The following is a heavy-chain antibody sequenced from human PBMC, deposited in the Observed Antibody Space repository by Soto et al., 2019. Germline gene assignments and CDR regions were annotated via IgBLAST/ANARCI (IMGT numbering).Heavy chain of an antibody. J-gene: IGHJ6*03. Sequence: SETLSLTCTVSGGSISSYYWSWIRQPPGKGLEWIGYIYYSGSTNYNPSLKSRVTISVDTSKNQFSLKLSSVTAADTAVYYCAAAGGAYYDFWTTSPGNYYYYYYMDVWGKGTTVTVSS. CDR2: IYYSGST. D-gene: IGHD3-3*01. CDR1: GGSISSYY. CDR3: AAAGGAYYDFWTTSPGNYYYYYYMDV. V-gene: IGHV4-59*01.